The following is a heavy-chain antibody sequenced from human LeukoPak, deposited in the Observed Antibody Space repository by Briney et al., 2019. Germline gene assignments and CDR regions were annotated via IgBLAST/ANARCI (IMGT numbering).Heavy chain of an antibody. D-gene: IGHD3-10*01. Sequence: SVKVSCKASGGTFSSYAISWVRQAPGQGLEWMGGIIPIFGTANYAQKFQGRVTITADKSTSTAYMELSSLRSEDTAVYYCAKGGAWFGDQNLTRYYYYYYMDVWGKGTTVTISS. CDR3: AKGGAWFGDQNLTRYYYYYYMDV. V-gene: IGHV1-69*06. CDR1: GGTFSSYA. J-gene: IGHJ6*03. CDR2: IIPIFGTA.